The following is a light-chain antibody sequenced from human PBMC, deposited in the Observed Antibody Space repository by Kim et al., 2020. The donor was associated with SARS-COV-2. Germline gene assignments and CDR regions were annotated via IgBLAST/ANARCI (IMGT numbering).Light chain of an antibody. V-gene: IGLV2-11*01. Sequence: QSALTQPRSVSGSPGQSVTISCTGTSSDVGAYNYVSWYQQHPVKAPKLMINDVTKRPSGVPDRFSGSKSGNTASLTISGLQAEDEADYYCCSYAGGYTHVVFGGGTQLTVL. J-gene: IGLJ2*01. CDR3: CSYAGGYTHVV. CDR2: DVT. CDR1: SSDVGAYNY.